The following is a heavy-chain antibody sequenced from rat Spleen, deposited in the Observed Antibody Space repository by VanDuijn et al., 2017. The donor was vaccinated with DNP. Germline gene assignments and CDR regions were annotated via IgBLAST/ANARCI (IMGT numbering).Heavy chain of an antibody. J-gene: IGHJ3*01. CDR1: GFTFSDYA. D-gene: IGHD1-7*01. V-gene: IGHV5-17*01. Sequence: EVQLVESGGGLVQPGNSLKLSCAASGFTFSDYAMAWVRQSPKKGLEWVATIIYDGSSTYYRDSVKGRFTISRDHARSTLYLQMDGLRSEDTATYYCATSSYYGYDYGFAYWGQGTLVTVSS. CDR3: ATSSYYGYDYGFAY. CDR2: IIYDGSST.